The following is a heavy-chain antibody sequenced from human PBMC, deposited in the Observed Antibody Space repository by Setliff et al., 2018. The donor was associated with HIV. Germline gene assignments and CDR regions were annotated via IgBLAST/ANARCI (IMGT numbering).Heavy chain of an antibody. V-gene: IGHV4-39*01. Sequence: SETLSLTCRVSGGYVSDSSYYWGWIRQAPGKGLEWIGSMYYTESPYYNPSFINRVTISIDTSKNQFSLSLRSVTAADSAVYYCARQGFVPLGVHQFDSWGQGTLVTGLL. CDR1: GGYVSDSSYY. D-gene: IGHD3-16*01. J-gene: IGHJ4*02. CDR3: ARQGFVPLGVHQFDS. CDR2: MYYTESP.